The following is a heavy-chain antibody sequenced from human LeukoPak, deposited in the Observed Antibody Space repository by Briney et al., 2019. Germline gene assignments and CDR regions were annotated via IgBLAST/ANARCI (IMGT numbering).Heavy chain of an antibody. CDR3: AKARSGGSCYSGSDY. J-gene: IGHJ4*02. D-gene: IGHD2-15*01. CDR2: ISGSGGST. Sequence: GGSLRLSCAASGFTFSSYAMSWVRQAPGKGLEWVSAISGSGGSTYYADSVKGRFTISRDNSKNTLYLQMNSLRAEDTAVYYCAKARSGGSCYSGSDYWGQGTLVTVSS. V-gene: IGHV3-23*01. CDR1: GFTFSSYA.